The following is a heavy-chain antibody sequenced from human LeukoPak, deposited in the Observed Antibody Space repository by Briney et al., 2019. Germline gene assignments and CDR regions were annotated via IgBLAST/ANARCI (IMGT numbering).Heavy chain of an antibody. V-gene: IGHV4-59*01. CDR2: ISYSGTT. Sequence: SSETLSLTCTVSGGSISSYYWSWIRQPPGKGLEWIGYISYSGTTNYNPSLKSRLTVSVDTSKNQISLKLGSVTAADTAVYYCARDPGGTDGFDIWGQGTMVTVSS. J-gene: IGHJ3*02. D-gene: IGHD2-8*02. CDR3: ARDPGGTDGFDI. CDR1: GGSISSYY.